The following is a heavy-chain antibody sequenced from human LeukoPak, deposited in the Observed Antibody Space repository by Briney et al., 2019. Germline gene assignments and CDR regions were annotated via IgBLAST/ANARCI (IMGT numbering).Heavy chain of an antibody. J-gene: IGHJ5*02. D-gene: IGHD3-10*01. CDR1: GFTFSSYW. V-gene: IGHV3-74*01. CDR2: INSDGGST. Sequence: GGSLRLSCAASGFTFSSYWMHWVRQAPGKGLVWVSRINSDGGSTSYADSVKGRFTISRDNAKNTLYLQMNSLRAEDTAVYYCAREGITMVRGVIITGWFDPWGQGTLVTVSS. CDR3: AREGITMVRGVIITGWFDP.